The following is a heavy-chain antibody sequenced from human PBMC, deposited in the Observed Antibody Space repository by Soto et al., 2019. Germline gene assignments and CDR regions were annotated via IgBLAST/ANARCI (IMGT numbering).Heavy chain of an antibody. D-gene: IGHD6-19*01. CDR3: ARERLAGYSSGWYAY. CDR2: INPSGGST. CDR1: VYTFPSYY. Sequence: ASVKVSCKTSVYTFPSYYVHWVRQNPGQGLEWMGIINPSGGSTSYAQKFQGRVTMTRDTSTSTVYMELSSLRPEDTAVYYCARERLAGYSSGWYAYWGQGTLVTVSS. V-gene: IGHV1-46*03. J-gene: IGHJ4*02.